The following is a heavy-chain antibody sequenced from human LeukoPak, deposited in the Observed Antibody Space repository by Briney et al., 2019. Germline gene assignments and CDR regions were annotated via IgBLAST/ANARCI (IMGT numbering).Heavy chain of an antibody. CDR2: ISWNSGSI. CDR3: AKVQVGGWFDP. Sequence: GRSLRLSCAASGFTFDDYAMHWVRQAPGKGLEWVSGISWNSGSIGYADSVKGRFIISRDNAKNSLYLQMNSLRAEDTALYYCAKVQVGGWFDPWGQGTLVTVSS. D-gene: IGHD3-10*01. CDR1: GFTFDDYA. J-gene: IGHJ5*02. V-gene: IGHV3-9*01.